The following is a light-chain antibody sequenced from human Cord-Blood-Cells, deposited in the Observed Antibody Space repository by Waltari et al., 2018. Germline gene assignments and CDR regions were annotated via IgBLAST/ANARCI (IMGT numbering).Light chain of an antibody. CDR1: QRVSSSN. J-gene: IGKJ1*01. CDR3: QQYGSSPWT. CDR2: GAS. V-gene: IGKV3-20*01. Sequence: EIVFTQSPGTLTLSPGERSTLHCRASQRVSSSNLAWYPQKPGQAPRLLIYGASSRATGIPDRFSGSGSGTDFTLTISRLEPEDFAVYYCQQYGSSPWTFGQGTKVEIK.